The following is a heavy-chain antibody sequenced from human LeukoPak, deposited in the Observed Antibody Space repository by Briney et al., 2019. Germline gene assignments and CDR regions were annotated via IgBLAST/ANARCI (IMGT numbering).Heavy chain of an antibody. D-gene: IGHD3-16*02. CDR1: GGSVRSGSYY. V-gene: IGHV4-61*01. CDR2: IFHNGST. CDR3: ARGGDYIWGSFRPIDY. J-gene: IGHJ4*02. Sequence: SETLSLTCSVSGGSVRSGSYYWAWIRQPPGKGLEWIGYIFHNGSTNYNPSQNSRVTISIDPSTNQFSLRLNSVASAYTAVYFCARGGDYIWGSFRPIDYWGQGSLVIVSS.